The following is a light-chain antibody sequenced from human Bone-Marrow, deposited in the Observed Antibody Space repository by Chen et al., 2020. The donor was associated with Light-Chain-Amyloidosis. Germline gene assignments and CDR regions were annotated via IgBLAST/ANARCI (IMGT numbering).Light chain of an antibody. CDR1: DWPTKY. Sequence: SSLLTQPPSAYVYPGMTARPTCLGDDWPTKYASWYQQKPGQAPVLGIHRDTVRPSGLSELYAGSSAGTTATLTISGVQAEDEADDHRQSADSSGTYEVIFGGGTKMTVL. V-gene: IGLV3-25*03. J-gene: IGLJ2*01. CDR2: RDT. CDR3: QSADSSGTYEVI.